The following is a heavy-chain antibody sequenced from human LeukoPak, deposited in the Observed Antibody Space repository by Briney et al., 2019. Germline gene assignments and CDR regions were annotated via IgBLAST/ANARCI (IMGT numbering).Heavy chain of an antibody. CDR1: GFTFSSYW. CDR3: AKTERSGSYDY. CDR2: IKQDGTEK. V-gene: IGHV3-7*02. J-gene: IGHJ4*02. Sequence: GGSLRLSCAASGFTFSSYWMSWVRQAPGKGLEWVAIIKQDGTEKYYVDSVKGRFTISRDNSKNTLYLQMNSLRGEDTAVYYCAKTERSGSYDYWGQGTLVTVSS. D-gene: IGHD1-26*01.